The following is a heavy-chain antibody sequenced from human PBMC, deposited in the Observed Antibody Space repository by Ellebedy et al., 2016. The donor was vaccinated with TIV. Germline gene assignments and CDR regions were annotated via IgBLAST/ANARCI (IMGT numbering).Heavy chain of an antibody. Sequence: GESLKISXTASGFSFSAFAMTWVRQAPGKGLEWVSTLSGNGLAPYYADSVKGRFTISRDNSKNTLYLQMNSLRAEDTAVYYCAKDYEQLTTDYWGQGTLVTVSS. V-gene: IGHV3-23*01. CDR1: GFSFSAFA. CDR2: LSGNGLAP. CDR3: AKDYEQLTTDY. D-gene: IGHD6-6*01. J-gene: IGHJ4*02.